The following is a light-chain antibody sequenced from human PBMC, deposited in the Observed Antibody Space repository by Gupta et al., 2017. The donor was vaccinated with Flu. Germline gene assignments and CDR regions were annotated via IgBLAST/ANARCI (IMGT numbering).Light chain of an antibody. CDR1: SSDVGVYNS. CDR2: EVS. V-gene: IGLV2-14*01. CDR3: SSYTSSSAVV. J-gene: IGLJ2*01. Sequence: QSALTQPASVSGSPGQSITISCPGTSSDVGVYNSGSCYQKHPGKAPKLMIYEVSNRPAGVSNRFSGSKSGNTASRTISGLQAEDEADYYCSSYTSSSAVVFGGGTKLTVL.